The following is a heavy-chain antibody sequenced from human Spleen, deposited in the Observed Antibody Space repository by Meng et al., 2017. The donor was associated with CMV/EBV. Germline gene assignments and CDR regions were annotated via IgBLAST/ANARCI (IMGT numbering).Heavy chain of an antibody. Sequence: GESLKISCAASGFAFERYGINWVRQAPGKGLEWVSSISSSSSHIHYADSVKGRFTIARDYATNSVFLQINDLRVDDTALYYCARDQGLVFGEVIPYFDYWGQGTPVTVSS. V-gene: IGHV3-21*01. J-gene: IGHJ4*02. CDR2: ISSSSSHI. D-gene: IGHD3-3*01. CDR3: ARDQGLVFGEVIPYFDY. CDR1: GFAFERYG.